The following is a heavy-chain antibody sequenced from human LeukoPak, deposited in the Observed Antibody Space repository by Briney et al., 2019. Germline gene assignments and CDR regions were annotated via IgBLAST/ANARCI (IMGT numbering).Heavy chain of an antibody. CDR2: VYYSGLT. Sequence: PSETLSLTCTVSPDSISNYNCFWVWIRQPPGKGLEWIGSVYYSGLTNYNPSLRSRVTISVDRSKNQFSLRLTSVTAADPALYFCARLRPVRTIAFPSSHSYSYTDVWGKGTPVTVSS. D-gene: IGHD4/OR15-4a*01. J-gene: IGHJ6*03. V-gene: IGHV4-39*01. CDR3: ARLRPVRTIAFPSSHSYSYTDV. CDR1: PDSISNYNCF.